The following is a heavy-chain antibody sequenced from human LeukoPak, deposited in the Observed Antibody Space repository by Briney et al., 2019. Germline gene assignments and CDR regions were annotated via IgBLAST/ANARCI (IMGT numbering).Heavy chain of an antibody. CDR1: GGSISSYY. CDR3: ASSSSSWFPYYYYYMDV. J-gene: IGHJ6*03. CDR2: IYTSGST. D-gene: IGHD6-13*01. V-gene: IGHV4-4*07. Sequence: SETLSLTCTVSGGSISSYYWSWIRQPAGKGLEWIGRIYTSGSTNYNPSLKSRVTMSVDTSKNQFSLKLSSVTAADTAVYYCASSSSSWFPYYYYYMDVWGKGTTVTVSS.